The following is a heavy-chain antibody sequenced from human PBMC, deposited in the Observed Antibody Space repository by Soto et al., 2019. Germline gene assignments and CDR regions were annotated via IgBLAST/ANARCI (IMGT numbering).Heavy chain of an antibody. CDR3: ARRYGYSFDY. Sequence: SETLSLTCTVSGGSINSGGYSWTWIRQPPGKGLEWIGFIYHTGTTYYNPSLKSRVTISVDTSKNQFSLKLSSVTAADTAVYYCARRYGYSFDYWGQGTLVTVSS. CDR2: IYHTGTT. V-gene: IGHV4-30-2*01. CDR1: GGSINSGGYS. J-gene: IGHJ4*02. D-gene: IGHD1-1*01.